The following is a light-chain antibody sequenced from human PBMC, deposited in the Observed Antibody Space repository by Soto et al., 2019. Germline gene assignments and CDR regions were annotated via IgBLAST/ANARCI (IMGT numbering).Light chain of an antibody. J-gene: IGKJ1*01. CDR2: KAS. CDR3: QHYKSNSEA. Sequence: DIQMTQSPSTLSGSVGDRVTITCRASQTISSWLAWYQQKPGKAPKLLIYKASTLKSGVPSRFSGSGSGTEFSLTISSLQPDDFETYYFQHYKSNSEAFGQGTKVELK. V-gene: IGKV1-5*03. CDR1: QTISSW.